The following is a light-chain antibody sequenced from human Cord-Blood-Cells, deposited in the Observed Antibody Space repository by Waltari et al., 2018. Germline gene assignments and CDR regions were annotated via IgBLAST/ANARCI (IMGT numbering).Light chain of an antibody. J-gene: IGKJ1*01. Sequence: DIQMTQSPSSLSASVGDRVTITCRASQSISSYLNWYQQKPWKAPKLLIYAASSLQSGVPSRFSGSGSGTDFTLTISSLQPEEFATYYCQQSYSTFSWTFGQGTKVEIK. V-gene: IGKV1-39*01. CDR2: AAS. CDR1: QSISSY. CDR3: QQSYSTFSWT.